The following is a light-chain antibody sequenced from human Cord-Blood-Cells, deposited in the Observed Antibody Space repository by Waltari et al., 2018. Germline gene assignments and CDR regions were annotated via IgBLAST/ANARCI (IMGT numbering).Light chain of an antibody. J-gene: IGKJ2*01. CDR3: QQYYSTPYT. V-gene: IGKV4-1*01. CDR2: WAS. CDR1: KSVLYSSNNKNY. Sequence: DIVMTQSQDSLAVSLGERATINCKSSKSVLYSSNNKNYLALYQQKPGQPPKLLIYWASTRESGVPDRFSGSGSGTDFTLTISSLQAEDVAVYYCQQYYSTPYTFGQGTKLEIK.